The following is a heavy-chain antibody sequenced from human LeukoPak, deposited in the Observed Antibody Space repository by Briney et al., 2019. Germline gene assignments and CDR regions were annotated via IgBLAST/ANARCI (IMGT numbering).Heavy chain of an antibody. CDR1: GFTFSSYA. D-gene: IGHD4-17*01. J-gene: IGHJ3*02. V-gene: IGHV3-30-3*01. CDR2: ISYDGSNK. CDR3: ARYGDHDAFDI. Sequence: QSGGSLRLSCAASGFTFSSYAMHWVRQAPGKGLEWVAVISYDGSNKYYADSVKGRFTISRDNSKNTLYLQMNSLRAEDTAVYYCARYGDHDAFDIWGQGTMVTVSS.